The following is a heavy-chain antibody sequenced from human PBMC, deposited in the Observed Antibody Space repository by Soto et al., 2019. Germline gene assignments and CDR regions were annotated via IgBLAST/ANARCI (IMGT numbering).Heavy chain of an antibody. CDR3: ARESEDLTSNFDY. V-gene: IGHV3-21*01. J-gene: IGHJ4*02. CDR2: ISSTTNYI. CDR1: GFTFTRYS. Sequence: GGSLRLSCAASGFTFTRYSMNWVRQAPGKGLEWVSSISSTTNYIYYADSMRGRFTVSRDNAKNSVYLEMNSLSAEDTAVYYCARESEDLTSNFDYWGQGTLVTVSS.